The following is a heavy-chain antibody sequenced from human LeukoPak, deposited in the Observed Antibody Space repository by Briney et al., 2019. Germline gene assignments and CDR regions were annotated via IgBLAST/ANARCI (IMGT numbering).Heavy chain of an antibody. D-gene: IGHD3-16*01. J-gene: IGHJ3*02. CDR3: AKDRDDYVWGSYLGAFDI. CDR1: GFTFSSYG. CDR2: IRFDGSDK. Sequence: PGGSLRLSCAASGFTFSSYGMHWVRQAPGKGLEWLTFIRFDGSDKFYADSVKGRFTVSRDNSKKTLYLQMNTLRAEDTAVYYCAKDRDDYVWGSYLGAFDIWGQGTMVTVSS. V-gene: IGHV3-30*02.